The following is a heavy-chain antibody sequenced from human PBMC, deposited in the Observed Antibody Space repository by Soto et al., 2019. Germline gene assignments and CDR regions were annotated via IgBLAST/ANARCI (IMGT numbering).Heavy chain of an antibody. J-gene: IGHJ3*02. CDR2: MNPNSGNT. CDR1: GYTFTSYD. V-gene: IGHV1-8*01. CDR3: XXXXXSGWRVAFDI. Sequence: QVQLVQSGAEVKKPGASVKVSCKASGYTFTSYDINWVRQATGQGLEWMGWMNPNSGNTGYAQKFQGRVTMTRNTSISTAXXXLSSLRSEXTAVXXXXXXXXSGWRVAFDIWGQGTMVTVSS. D-gene: IGHD6-19*01.